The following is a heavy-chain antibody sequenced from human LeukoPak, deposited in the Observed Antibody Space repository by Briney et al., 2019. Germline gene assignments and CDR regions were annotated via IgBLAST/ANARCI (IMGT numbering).Heavy chain of an antibody. CDR3: ATFTRDILTGYPQEDAFDI. V-gene: IGHV3-23*01. D-gene: IGHD3-9*01. CDR1: GFTFSSDA. J-gene: IGHJ3*02. Sequence: GGSLRLSCAASGFTFSSDAMSGVRQAPGKGLEWVSAISGSGGSTYYADSVKGRFTISRDNSKNTLYLPMNSLRAEDTAVYYCATFTRDILTGYPQEDAFDIWGQGTMVTVSS. CDR2: ISGSGGST.